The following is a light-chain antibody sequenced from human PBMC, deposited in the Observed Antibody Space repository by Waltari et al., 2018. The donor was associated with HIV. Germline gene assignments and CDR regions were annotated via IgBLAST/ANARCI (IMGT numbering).Light chain of an antibody. CDR3: SSYAGSKNRVV. Sequence: QSALTQSPSASGSPGQAVTISCTGTSSDVGAYEYVSWYRQHPGKAPKLMIYDVYKRPSGVPDRFSGSKSGNTAPLTVSGLQAEDEATYYCSSYAGSKNRVVFGGGTFLTVL. J-gene: IGLJ2*01. CDR2: DVY. CDR1: SSDVGAYEY. V-gene: IGLV2-8*01.